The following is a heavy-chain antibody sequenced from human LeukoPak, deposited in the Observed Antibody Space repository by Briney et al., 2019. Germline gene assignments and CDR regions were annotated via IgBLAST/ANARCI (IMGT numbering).Heavy chain of an antibody. CDR2: ISSSSSYI. Sequence: PGGSLRLSCAASGFTFSNAWMSWVRQAPGKGLEWVSSISSSSSYIYYADSVKGRFTISRDNAKNSLYLQMNSLRAEDTAVYYCARAVNYYGSGSCDYWGQGTLVTVSS. J-gene: IGHJ4*02. CDR3: ARAVNYYGSGSCDY. D-gene: IGHD3-10*01. V-gene: IGHV3-21*01. CDR1: GFTFSNAW.